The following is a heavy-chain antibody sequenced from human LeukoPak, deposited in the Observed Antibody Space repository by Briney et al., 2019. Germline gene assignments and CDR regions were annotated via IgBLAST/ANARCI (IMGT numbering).Heavy chain of an antibody. CDR1: GYTFTGYY. Sequence: ASVKVSCKASGYTFTGYYMHWVRQSPGQGLEWMGWINPNSGGTNYAQKFQGRVTMTRDTSISTAYMELSRLRSDDPAVYYCARGVGYYGSGSYAFDYWGQGTLVTVSS. D-gene: IGHD3-10*01. V-gene: IGHV1-2*02. CDR3: ARGVGYYGSGSYAFDY. CDR2: INPNSGGT. J-gene: IGHJ4*02.